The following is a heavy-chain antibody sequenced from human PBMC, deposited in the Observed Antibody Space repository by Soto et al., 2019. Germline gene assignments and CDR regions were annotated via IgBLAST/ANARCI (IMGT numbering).Heavy chain of an antibody. CDR2: INPASGHT. CDR3: ARAAYQLYYYYYMDV. D-gene: IGHD2-2*01. J-gene: IGHJ6*03. Sequence: GASVKVSCKASGYTFTTYALHWVRQAPGQRPEWMGWINPASGHTKYSKKFQDRVTITRDTSASTGYMELNSLRAEDTAVYYCARAAYQLYYYYYMDVWGKGTTVTVSS. CDR1: GYTFTTYA. V-gene: IGHV1-3*01.